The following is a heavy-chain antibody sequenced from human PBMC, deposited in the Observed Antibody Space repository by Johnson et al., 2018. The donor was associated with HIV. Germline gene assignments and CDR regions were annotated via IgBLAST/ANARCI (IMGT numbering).Heavy chain of an antibody. D-gene: IGHD6-13*01. J-gene: IGHJ3*02. V-gene: IGHV3-66*02. CDR3: AKSIAAAGTNAFDI. Sequence: VQLVESGGGVVQPGGSLRLSCAASGFTFSNYAMYWVRQATGKGLEWVSVIYSGGSTYYADSVKGRFTISRDNSKNTLYLQMNSLRAEDTAVYYCAKSIAAAGTNAFDIWGQGTMVTVSS. CDR2: IYSGGST. CDR1: GFTFSNYA.